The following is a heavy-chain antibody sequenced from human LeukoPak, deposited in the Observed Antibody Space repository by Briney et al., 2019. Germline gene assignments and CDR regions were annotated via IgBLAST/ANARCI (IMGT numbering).Heavy chain of an antibody. J-gene: IGHJ1*01. D-gene: IGHD6-19*01. CDR1: GFTFSSYS. V-gene: IGHV3-21*03. CDR3: VRGTSDWRGVDY. Sequence: GGSLRLSCAVSGFTFSSYSMTWVRQAPGKGLEWVTNISPNGEATYYADSVKGRFTISRDNAKNTLYLEMNSLRGEDTGVYYCVRGTSDWRGVDYWGQGTLVYVSS. CDR2: ISPNGEAT.